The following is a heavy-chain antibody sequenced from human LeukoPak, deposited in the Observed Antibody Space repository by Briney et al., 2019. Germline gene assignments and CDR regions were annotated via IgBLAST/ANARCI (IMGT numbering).Heavy chain of an antibody. CDR1: GGSISSYY. CDR3: ARGYCSGGNCYRYGMDV. CDR2: IYYSGST. J-gene: IGHJ6*02. Sequence: SETLSLTCTVSGGSISSYYWSWIRQPPGKGLEWIGYIYYSGSTYYNPSLKSRVTISEDTSKNQFSLKLSSVTAADTAVYYCARGYCSGGNCYRYGMDVWGQGTTVTVSS. V-gene: IGHV4-59*06. D-gene: IGHD2-15*01.